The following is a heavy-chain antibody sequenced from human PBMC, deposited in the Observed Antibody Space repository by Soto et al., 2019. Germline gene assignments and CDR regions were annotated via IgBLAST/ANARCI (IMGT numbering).Heavy chain of an antibody. V-gene: IGHV4-31*03. J-gene: IGHJ6*02. Sequence: SETLSLTCTVSGGSISSGGYYWSWIRQHPGKGLECIGYIYYSGSSYYNPSLKSRVTISVDTSKNQFSLKLSSVTAADTAVYYCARAPILLWFGELGLHYGMDVWGQGTTVTVSS. CDR2: IYYSGSS. D-gene: IGHD3-10*01. CDR3: ARAPILLWFGELGLHYGMDV. CDR1: GGSISSGGYY.